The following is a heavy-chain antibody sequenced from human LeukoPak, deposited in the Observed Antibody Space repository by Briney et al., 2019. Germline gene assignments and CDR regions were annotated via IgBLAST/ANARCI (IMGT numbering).Heavy chain of an antibody. CDR2: ISAYNGNT. CDR1: GYTFTSYG. D-gene: IGHD6-19*01. J-gene: IGHJ4*02. V-gene: IGHV1-18*01. Sequence: ASVKVSCKASGYTFTSYGISWVRQAPGQGLEWMGWISAYNGNTNYAQKLQGRVTMTTDTSTSTAYMELRSLRSDDTAVYYCARTPRELYSSGWYDVWGNAELEYYFDYWGQGTLVTVSS. CDR3: ARTPRELYSSGWYDVWGNAELEYYFDY.